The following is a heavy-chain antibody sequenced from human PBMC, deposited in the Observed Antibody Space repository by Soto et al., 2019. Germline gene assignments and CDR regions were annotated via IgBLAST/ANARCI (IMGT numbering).Heavy chain of an antibody. V-gene: IGHV4-34*01. CDR3: ARGGEEYYYDSSGYYPLDY. CDR1: GGSFSGYY. CDR2: INHSGST. D-gene: IGHD3-22*01. Sequence: QVQLQQWGAGLLKPSETLSLTCAVYGGSFSGYYWSWIRQPPGKGLEWIGEINHSGSTNYNPSLKSQVTISVDTSKNQFSLKLSSVTAADTAVYYCARGGEEYYYDSSGYYPLDYWGQGTLVTVSS. J-gene: IGHJ4*02.